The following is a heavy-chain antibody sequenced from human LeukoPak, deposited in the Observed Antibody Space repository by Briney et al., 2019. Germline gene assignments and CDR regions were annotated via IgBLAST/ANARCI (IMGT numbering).Heavy chain of an antibody. Sequence: SETLSLTCTVSGGSISSYYWSWIRQPPGKGLEWIGYIYYSGSTNYNPSLKRRGTISVDTSKNQFSLKLSSVTAADTAVYYCAAFPYDFWSGYFNFGYWGQGTLVTVSS. CDR3: AAFPYDFWSGYFNFGY. CDR1: GGSISSYY. J-gene: IGHJ4*02. D-gene: IGHD3-3*01. V-gene: IGHV4-59*01. CDR2: IYYSGST.